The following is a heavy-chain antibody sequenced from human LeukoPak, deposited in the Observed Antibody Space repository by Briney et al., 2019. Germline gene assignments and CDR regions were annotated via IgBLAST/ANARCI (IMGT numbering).Heavy chain of an antibody. CDR2: ISLSGQT. V-gene: IGHV4/OR15-8*02. CDR1: GGSIRSTNW. D-gene: IGHD1-26*01. CDR3: SGESGAFCPFGY. Sequence: PSETLSLTCGVSGGSIRSTNWWSWVRQPPGQGLEWIGEISLSGQTNYSPSPNGRVTMSLDESRNQLSLNLTSVTAADTAIYYCSGESGAFCPFGYWGQGTLVIVPP. J-gene: IGHJ4*02.